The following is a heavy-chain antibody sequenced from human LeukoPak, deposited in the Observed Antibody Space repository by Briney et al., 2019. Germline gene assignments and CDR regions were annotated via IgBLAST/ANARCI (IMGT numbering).Heavy chain of an antibody. J-gene: IGHJ4*02. Sequence: GGSLRLSCAASGFTFSDYHMSWIRQAPGKGLEWVSYISSSGGTISYADSVKGRFTISRDNSKNTLYLQMNSLRAEDTAVYYCAREKSGSNAAFDYWGQGTLVTVSS. D-gene: IGHD1-26*01. CDR1: GFTFSDYH. CDR2: ISSSGGTI. V-gene: IGHV3-11*04. CDR3: AREKSGSNAAFDY.